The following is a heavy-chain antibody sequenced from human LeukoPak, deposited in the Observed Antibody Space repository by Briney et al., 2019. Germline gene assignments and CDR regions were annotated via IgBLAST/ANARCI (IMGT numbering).Heavy chain of an antibody. CDR3: ARDIRGSGTWKFDP. J-gene: IGHJ5*02. CDR2: ISAYNGNT. V-gene: IGHV1-18*01. CDR1: GYTFTSYG. D-gene: IGHD3-10*01. Sequence: GASVKVSCKASGYTFTSYGISWVRQAPGQGLEWMGWISAYNGNTNYAQKLQGRVTMTTDTSTSTAYMEVRSLRSDDTAVYYCARDIRGSGTWKFDPWGRGTLVTVSS.